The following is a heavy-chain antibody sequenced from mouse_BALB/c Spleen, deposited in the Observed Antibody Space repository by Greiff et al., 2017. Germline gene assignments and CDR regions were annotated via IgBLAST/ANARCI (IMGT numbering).Heavy chain of an antibody. J-gene: IGHJ3*01. Sequence: EVHLVESGGGLVKPGGSLKLSCAASGFTFSSYAMSWVRQTPEKRLEWVATISSGGSYTYYPDSVKGRFTISRDNAKNTLYLQMSSLRSEDTAMYYCARHYRYDEAWFAYWGQGTLVTVSA. CDR3: ARHYRYDEAWFAY. D-gene: IGHD2-14*01. CDR2: ISSGGSYT. V-gene: IGHV5-9-3*01. CDR1: GFTFSSYA.